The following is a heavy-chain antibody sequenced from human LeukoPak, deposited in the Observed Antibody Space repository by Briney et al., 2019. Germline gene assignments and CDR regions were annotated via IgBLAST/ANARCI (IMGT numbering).Heavy chain of an antibody. CDR3: AKASGYCSSTSCYTGFDY. CDR2: ISWNSGSI. D-gene: IGHD2-2*02. CDR1: GFTFDDYA. J-gene: IGHJ4*02. Sequence: GGSLRLSCAASGFTFDDYAMHWVRQAPGKDLEWVSGISWNSGSIAYADSAKGRFTISRDNAKNSLYLQMNSLRAEDMALYYCAKASGYCSSTSCYTGFDYWGQGTLVTVSS. V-gene: IGHV3-9*03.